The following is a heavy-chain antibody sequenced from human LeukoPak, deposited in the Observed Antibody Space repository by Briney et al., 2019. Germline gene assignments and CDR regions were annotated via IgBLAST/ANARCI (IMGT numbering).Heavy chain of an antibody. J-gene: IGHJ4*02. CDR3: AGLVGRYSSGLYYYYFDY. CDR2: MYLSGTT. CDR1: GDSISSNNW. Sequence: SETLSLTCTVSGDSISSNNWWNWVRQPPGKGLEWIGEMYLSGTTHSNPSVKSRVTISIDKSKNQFFLNLSSVTAADTAVYYCAGLVGRYSSGLYYYYFDYWGQGTLVTVSS. V-gene: IGHV4-4*02. D-gene: IGHD3-22*01.